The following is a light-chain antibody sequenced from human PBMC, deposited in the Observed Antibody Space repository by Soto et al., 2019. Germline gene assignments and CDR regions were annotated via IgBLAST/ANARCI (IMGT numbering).Light chain of an antibody. Sequence: EIVLTQSPGTLSLSPGEGATLSCRASQSVNNNYLAWYQQRPGQAPRLLIYGASSRPNGVPDRFFGSGSGTDFTLTISRLEPEDFAVFFCQQYNNWPLTFGGGTKVQIK. CDR2: GAS. J-gene: IGKJ4*01. CDR3: QQYNNWPLT. CDR1: QSVNNNY. V-gene: IGKV3-20*01.